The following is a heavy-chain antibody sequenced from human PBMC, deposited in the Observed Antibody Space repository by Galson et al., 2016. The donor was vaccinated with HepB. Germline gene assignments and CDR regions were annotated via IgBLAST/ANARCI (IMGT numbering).Heavy chain of an antibody. Sequence: SLRLSCAASGFTFRSYGMHWVRQAPGKGLEWVAVISYDGNNKYYADSVKGRFTISRDNSKNTLYLQMNSLRAEDTAVYYCAKDGRDAYNFNYYYYDMDVCGQGATVTVS. CDR1: GFTFRSYG. V-gene: IGHV3-30*18. CDR2: ISYDGNNK. D-gene: IGHD5-24*01. J-gene: IGHJ6*02. CDR3: AKDGRDAYNFNYYYYDMDV.